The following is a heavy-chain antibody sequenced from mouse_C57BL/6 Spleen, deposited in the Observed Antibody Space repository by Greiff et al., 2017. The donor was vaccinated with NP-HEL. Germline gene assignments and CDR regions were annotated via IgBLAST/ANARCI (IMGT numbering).Heavy chain of an antibody. V-gene: IGHV1-62-2*01. J-gene: IGHJ1*03. CDR3: ARHEKGFITTVGGYFDV. D-gene: IGHD1-1*01. CDR2: FYPGSGSI. CDR1: GYTFTEYT. Sequence: VKLMESGAELVKPGASVKLSCKASGYTFTEYTIHWVKQRSGQGLEWIGWFYPGSGSIKYNEKFKDKATLTADKSSSTVYMELSRLTSEDSAVYFCARHEKGFITTVGGYFDVWGTGTTVTVSS.